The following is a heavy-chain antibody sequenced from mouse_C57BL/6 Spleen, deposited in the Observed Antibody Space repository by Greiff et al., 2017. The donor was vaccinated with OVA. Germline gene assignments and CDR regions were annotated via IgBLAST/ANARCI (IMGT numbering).Heavy chain of an antibody. CDR1: GYTFTDYE. CDR2: IDPETGGT. Sequence: VQLVESGAELVRPGASVTLSCKASGYTFTDYEMHWVKQTPVHGLEWIGAIDPETGGTAYNQKFKGKAILTADKSSSTAYMELRSLTSEDSAVYYCTRSPPYYFDYWGQGTTLTVSS. J-gene: IGHJ2*01. CDR3: TRSPPYYFDY. V-gene: IGHV1-15*01.